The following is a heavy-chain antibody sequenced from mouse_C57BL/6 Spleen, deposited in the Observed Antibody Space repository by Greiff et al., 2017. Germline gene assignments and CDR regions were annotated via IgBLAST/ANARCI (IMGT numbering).Heavy chain of an antibody. V-gene: IGHV10-3*01. CDR1: GFTFNTYA. CDR2: IRSKSSNYAT. CDR3: VSGLLDYAMDY. Sequence: EVKLMESGGGLVQPSETLSLTCAASGFTFNTYAMHWVRQAPGKGLEWVARIRSKSSNYATYSAESVKDRFTISRDDSQSMLYLQMNNLKTEDTAMYYCVSGLLDYAMDYWGQGTSVTVSS. D-gene: IGHD2-10*01. J-gene: IGHJ4*01.